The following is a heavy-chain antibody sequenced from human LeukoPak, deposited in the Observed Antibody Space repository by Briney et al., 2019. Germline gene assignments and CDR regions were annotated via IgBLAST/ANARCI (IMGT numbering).Heavy chain of an antibody. Sequence: GSSVKVSCKASGGTFSSYAISWVRQAPGQGLEWVGGIIPIFGTANYAQKFQGRVTITADESTSAAYMELSSLRSEDTAVYYCARDKTTELGAFDIWGQGTMVTVSS. CDR1: GGTFSSYA. J-gene: IGHJ3*02. CDR2: IIPIFGTA. D-gene: IGHD4-17*01. V-gene: IGHV1-69*01. CDR3: ARDKTTELGAFDI.